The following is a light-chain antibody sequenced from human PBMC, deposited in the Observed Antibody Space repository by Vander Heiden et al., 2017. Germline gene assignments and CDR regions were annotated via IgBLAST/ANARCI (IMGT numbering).Light chain of an antibody. J-gene: IGLJ1*01. CDR1: SSDVGGYNY. Sequence: SPGPSVTISCTGTSSDVGGYNYVSWYQQHPGKVPKLMIYDVSKRPSGVPDRFSGSKSGNTASLTISGLQAEDEADYYCCSYAGRFVFGPGTKVTVL. CDR2: DVS. CDR3: CSYAGRFV. V-gene: IGLV2-11*01.